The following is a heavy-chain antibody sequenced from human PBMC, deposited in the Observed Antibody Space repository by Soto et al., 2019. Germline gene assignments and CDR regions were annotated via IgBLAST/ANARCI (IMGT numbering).Heavy chain of an antibody. CDR2: IYYSGST. CDR1: GGSISSGDYY. V-gene: IGHV4-30-4*01. Sequence: SETLSLTCTVSGGSISSGDYYWSWIRQPPGKGLEWIGYIYYSGSTYYNPSLKSRVTISVDTSKNQFSLKLSSVTAADTAVYYCARGRYYDYSGYFHWGQGTLVTVSS. CDR3: ARGRYYDYSGYFH. D-gene: IGHD3-22*01. J-gene: IGHJ4*02.